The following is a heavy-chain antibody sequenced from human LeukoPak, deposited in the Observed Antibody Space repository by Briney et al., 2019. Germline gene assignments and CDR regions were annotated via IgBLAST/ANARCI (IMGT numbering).Heavy chain of an antibody. CDR1: GFTFSSYS. J-gene: IGHJ6*02. D-gene: IGHD1-26*01. V-gene: IGHV3-21*04. CDR3: AKVPGAGAADYYGMDV. CDR2: ISSSSSHI. Sequence: GGSLRLSCVASGFTFSSYSMNWVRQAPGKGLEWVSSISSSSSHIYYADSVKGRFTISRDNAKTSLYLQMNSLRAEDTAVYYCAKVPGAGAADYYGMDVWGQGTTVTVSS.